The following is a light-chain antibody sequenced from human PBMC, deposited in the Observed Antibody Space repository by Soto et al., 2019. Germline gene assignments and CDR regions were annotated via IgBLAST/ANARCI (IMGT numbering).Light chain of an antibody. V-gene: IGKV1-33*01. CDR2: DSS. CDR1: QDITNY. CDR3: QQFDSPPLT. Sequence: DIQMTQSPSSLSASVGDRVTIICQASQDITNYLNWYQQKPGKAPKLLIHDSSNLETGVPSRFSGSGSGTYFSFTISSLQPEDIATYFCQQFDSPPLTFVQGTRLEIK. J-gene: IGKJ5*01.